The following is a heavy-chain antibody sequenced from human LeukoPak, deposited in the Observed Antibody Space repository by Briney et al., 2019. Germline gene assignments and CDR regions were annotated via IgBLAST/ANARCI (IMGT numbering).Heavy chain of an antibody. Sequence: SETLSLTCAVSDYSISSGYYWGWIRQPPGKGLVWIGSVYQSGSTYYSPSLRSRVTISVDTSNNQFSLKLTSVTAADTAIYYCARHPDLRWPRSFDYWGQGTLVSVSS. J-gene: IGHJ4*02. CDR2: VYQSGST. V-gene: IGHV4-38-2*01. D-gene: IGHD2-21*01. CDR1: DYSISSGYY. CDR3: ARHPDLRWPRSFDY.